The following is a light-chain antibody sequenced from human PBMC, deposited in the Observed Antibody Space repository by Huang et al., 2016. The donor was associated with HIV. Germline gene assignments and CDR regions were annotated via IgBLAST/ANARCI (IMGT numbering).Light chain of an antibody. Sequence: AIRMTQSPSSLSASTGDRVNITCRASQDINNFLAWYQQKPGKAPNLLIYVASILETGGPSRFSGSGSGTEFNLSISCLQSEDFATYYCQQYYSYRTFGQGTQVEIK. CDR3: QQYYSYRT. J-gene: IGKJ1*01. CDR1: QDINNF. V-gene: IGKV1-8*01. CDR2: VAS.